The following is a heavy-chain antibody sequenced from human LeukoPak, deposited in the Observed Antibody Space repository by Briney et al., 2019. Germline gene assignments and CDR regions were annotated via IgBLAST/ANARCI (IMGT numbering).Heavy chain of an antibody. CDR1: GYTFTGYY. V-gene: IGHV1-2*06. CDR3: ARDTSSGWYGVDY. CDR2: INPNSGGT. Sequence: ASVKVSCKASGYTFTGYYIHWVRQAPGQGLEWMGRINPNSGGTNYAQKFQGRVTMTRDTSISTALMELSRLTSDDTAVYYCARDTSSGWYGVDYWGQGTLVTVSP. J-gene: IGHJ4*02. D-gene: IGHD6-19*01.